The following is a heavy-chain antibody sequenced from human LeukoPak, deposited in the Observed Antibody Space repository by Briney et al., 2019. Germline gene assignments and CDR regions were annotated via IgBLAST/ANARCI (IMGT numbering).Heavy chain of an antibody. CDR3: ATWDDYGDYVAFEY. J-gene: IGHJ4*02. CDR2: ISSSATYI. CDR1: GFTLSSYT. Sequence: GGSLRLSCAGSGFTLSSYTMNWVRQAPGKGLEWVSSISSSATYIYYADSVRGRFTISRDDAKNSLFLHMNSLRAEDTAVYYCATWDDYGDYVAFEYWGQGTLVTVSS. V-gene: IGHV3-21*01. D-gene: IGHD4-17*01.